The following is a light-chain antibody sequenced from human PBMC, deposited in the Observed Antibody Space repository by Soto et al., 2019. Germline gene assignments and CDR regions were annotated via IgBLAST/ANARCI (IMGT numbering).Light chain of an antibody. CDR1: QSISSW. Sequence: DTQMTQSPPTLSASVGDRVTITCWASQSISSWLAWFQQKPGKAPKLLIYDASNLQSGVPSRFSGSGSGTEFTLTISSLQPDDFATYYCQQYNSYSVTFGQGTKVEIK. CDR3: QQYNSYSVT. CDR2: DAS. V-gene: IGKV1-5*01. J-gene: IGKJ1*01.